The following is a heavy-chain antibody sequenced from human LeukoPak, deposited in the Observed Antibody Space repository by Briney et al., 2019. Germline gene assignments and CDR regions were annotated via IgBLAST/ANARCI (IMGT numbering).Heavy chain of an antibody. CDR2: ISYDGSNK. J-gene: IGHJ6*02. Sequence: AGRSLRLSCAASGFTFSSYGMHWVRQAPGKGLEWVAVISYDGSNKYYADSVKGRFIISRGNAENSLYLQMNSLRDEDTAVYFCAGGYGFYGMDVWGQGTTVTVSS. CDR3: AGGYGFYGMDV. D-gene: IGHD5-18*01. V-gene: IGHV3-30*03. CDR1: GFTFSSYG.